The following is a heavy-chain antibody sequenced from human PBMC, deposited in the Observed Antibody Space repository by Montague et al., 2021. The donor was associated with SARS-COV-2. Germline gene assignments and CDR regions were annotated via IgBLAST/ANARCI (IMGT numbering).Heavy chain of an antibody. CDR1: GYSFSNYW. J-gene: IGHJ4*02. Sequence: QSGAEVKKPGESLKITCKGSGYSFSNYWIGWVRQMSGKGLESMGIIYPGDSETKYSLSFQGQDIISADKSISTVYLQWNSLKASDSAMYYCTESNYYYDRSASPSYYYDYWGQGTLVTVS. V-gene: IGHV5-51*01. D-gene: IGHD3-22*01. CDR2: IYPGDSET. CDR3: TESNYYYDRSASPSYYYDY.